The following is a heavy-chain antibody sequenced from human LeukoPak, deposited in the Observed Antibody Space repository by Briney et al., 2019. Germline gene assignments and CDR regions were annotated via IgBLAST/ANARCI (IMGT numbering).Heavy chain of an antibody. CDR2: MNPNSGNT. Sequence: ASVKVSCKASGYTFTSYDINWVRQATGQGLEWMGWMNPNSGNTGYAQKFQGRVTMTRNTSISTAYMELSSLRSEDTAVYYCARDTVGPYYYGSGSRPFDYWGQGTLVTVSS. CDR3: ARDTVGPYYYGSGSRPFDY. D-gene: IGHD3-10*01. J-gene: IGHJ4*02. CDR1: GYTFTSYD. V-gene: IGHV1-8*01.